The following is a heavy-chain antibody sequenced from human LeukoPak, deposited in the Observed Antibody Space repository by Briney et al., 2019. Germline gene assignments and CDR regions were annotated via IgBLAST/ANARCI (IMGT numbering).Heavy chain of an antibody. V-gene: IGHV3-23*01. Sequence: GGSLRLSCEASGFTFSTCAMSWVRQIPGKGLEWVSAMSGSDDGTYYADSVKGRFTISRDNSRNTLYLQMNTLRAEDTAVYFCAKSPVSSCRGSFCYPFDYWGQGNLVTVSS. CDR3: AKSPVSSCRGSFCYPFDY. CDR1: GFTFSTCA. CDR2: MSGSDDGT. J-gene: IGHJ4*02. D-gene: IGHD2-15*01.